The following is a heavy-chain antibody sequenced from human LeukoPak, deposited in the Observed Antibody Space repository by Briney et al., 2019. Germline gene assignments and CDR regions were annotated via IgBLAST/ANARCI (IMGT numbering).Heavy chain of an antibody. V-gene: IGHV3-23*01. Sequence: PGGSLRPSCTASGFICSDYAMSWARQAPGKGLEWVAGISSSGSGGNTYYADSVKGRFTISRDTSKNILFLQMNTLRAEDTAIYYCAKDRTVGASYWYFDLWGRGTLVTVSS. CDR1: GFICSDYA. CDR3: AKDRTVGASYWYFDL. CDR2: ISSSGSGGNT. J-gene: IGHJ2*01. D-gene: IGHD1-26*01.